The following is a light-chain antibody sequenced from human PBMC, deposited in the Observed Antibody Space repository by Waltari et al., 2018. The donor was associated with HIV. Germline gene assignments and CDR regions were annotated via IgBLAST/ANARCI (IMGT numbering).Light chain of an antibody. CDR1: QSVSSY. CDR2: DAS. J-gene: IGKJ5*01. CDR3: QQRSNWPPSIT. Sequence: EIVLTQSPATLSLSPGERATLSCRASQSVSSYLAWYQQKPGQAPRLLIYDASNRVTGIPARFSGSGSGTYFTLTISSLEPEDFAVYYCQQRSNWPPSITFGQGTRLEIK. V-gene: IGKV3-11*01.